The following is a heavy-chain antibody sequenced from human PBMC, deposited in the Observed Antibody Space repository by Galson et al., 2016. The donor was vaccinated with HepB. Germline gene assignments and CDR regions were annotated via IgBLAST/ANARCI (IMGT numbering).Heavy chain of an antibody. Sequence: SLRLSCAASGFNFKDYVMHWVRHTPGRGLEWVAGISSNSGGVDYADSVEDRFFISRDNAKRSLFLRMNSLRPEDTGIYYCAKDIGGWGPVGDYWGQGALVTVSS. CDR2: ISSNSGGV. D-gene: IGHD3-10*01. V-gene: IGHV3-9*01. CDR1: GFNFKDYV. J-gene: IGHJ4*02. CDR3: AKDIGGWGPVGDY.